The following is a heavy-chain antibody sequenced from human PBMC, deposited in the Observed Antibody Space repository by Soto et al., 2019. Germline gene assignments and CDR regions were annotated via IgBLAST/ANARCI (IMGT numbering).Heavy chain of an antibody. Sequence: GGSLRLSCAASGFTFSSYWMHWVRQAPGKGLVWVSRINSDGSSTSYADSVKGRFTISRDNAKNTLYLQMNSLRAEDTAVYYCARDSPLASSDGYYYGMDVWGQGTTVTVSS. CDR1: GFTFSSYW. J-gene: IGHJ6*02. CDR2: INSDGSST. V-gene: IGHV3-74*01. D-gene: IGHD2-21*01. CDR3: ARDSPLASSDGYYYGMDV.